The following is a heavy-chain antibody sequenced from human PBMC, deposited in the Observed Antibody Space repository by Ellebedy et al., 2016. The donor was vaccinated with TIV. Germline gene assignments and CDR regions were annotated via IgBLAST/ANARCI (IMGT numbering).Heavy chain of an antibody. CDR3: ARDYPYYYGMDV. V-gene: IGHV3-48*04. CDR2: ISSSSSTI. Sequence: PGGSLRLSCAASGFTFSSYSINCVPYAPGQRLEWVSYISSSSSTIYYEDSVKGRFTISRDNAKNSLYLQMNSRRGEDTAVYYCARDYPYYYGMDVWGQGTTVTVSS. CDR1: GFTFSSYS. J-gene: IGHJ6*02.